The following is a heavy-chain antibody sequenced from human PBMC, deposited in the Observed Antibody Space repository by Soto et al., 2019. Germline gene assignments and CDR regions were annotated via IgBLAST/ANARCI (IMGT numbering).Heavy chain of an antibody. V-gene: IGHV4-31*03. CDR3: ARGVLV. J-gene: IGHJ6*02. CDR1: GGSISSGGYY. Sequence: QVQLQESGPGLVKPSQTLSLTCTVSGGSISSGGYYWSWVRQHPGKGLEWIGYIYYSGITTYNPSLTRRVNRAGDTAKNQFSLKLSSVTAADTAVYYWARGVLVWGQGTTVTVSS. CDR2: IYYSGIT.